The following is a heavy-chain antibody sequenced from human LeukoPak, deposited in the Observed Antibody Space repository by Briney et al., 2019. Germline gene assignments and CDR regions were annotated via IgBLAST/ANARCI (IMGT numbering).Heavy chain of an antibody. CDR2: IYYSGST. D-gene: IGHD3-10*01. CDR1: AGSISSSSYY. V-gene: IGHV4-39*01. J-gene: IGHJ4*02. CDR3: ARHHVPYYYGSGSYGADY. Sequence: SETPSLTCTVSAGSISSSSYYWGWIRQPPGKGLEWIGSIYYSGSTYYNPSFKSRVTISVDTSKNQFSLKLSTVTAADTAVYYCARHHVPYYYGSGSYGADYWGQGTLVTVSS.